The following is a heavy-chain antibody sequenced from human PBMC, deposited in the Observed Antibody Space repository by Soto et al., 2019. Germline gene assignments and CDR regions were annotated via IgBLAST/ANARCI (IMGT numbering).Heavy chain of an antibody. CDR3: ARESTMRGLDY. J-gene: IGHJ4*02. D-gene: IGHD5-12*01. CDR2: ISAYNGKT. Sequence: QVQLVQSGAEVKKPGASVKVSCKASGYTFTTYGISWVRQAPGQGLEWMGWISAYNGKTNPAQKLQGRVTMTTDTSTSTAYMELRTLSSDDPAVYYCARESTMRGLDYWGQGTLVTVSS. CDR1: GYTFTTYG. V-gene: IGHV1-18*01.